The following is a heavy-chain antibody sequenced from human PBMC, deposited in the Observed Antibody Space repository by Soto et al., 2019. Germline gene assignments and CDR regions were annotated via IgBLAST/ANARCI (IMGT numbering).Heavy chain of an antibody. CDR2: IYYSGST. D-gene: IGHD2-8*02. CDR3: ARDKITGLFDY. V-gene: IGHV4-31*03. Sequence: LSLTCTVSGVSISSGGYYWNWIRQHPGKGPEWIGYIYYSGSTNYNPSLKSRVTISVDTSKNQFSLKLTSVTAADTAVYYCARDKITGLFDYWGQGTLVTVSS. CDR1: GVSISSGGYY. J-gene: IGHJ4*02.